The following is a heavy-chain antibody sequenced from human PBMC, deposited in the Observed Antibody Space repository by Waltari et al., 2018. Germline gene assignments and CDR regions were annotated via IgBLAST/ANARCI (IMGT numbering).Heavy chain of an antibody. CDR3: ARGVLISTVKAPLYGMDV. CDR2: INPNSGGT. Sequence: QVQLVQYGAEVKKPGASVKVSCNASGYTLTGYYMHWVRQAPGQGLEWMGWINPNSGGTNYAQKFQGWVTMTRDTSISTAYMELSRLRSDDTAVYYCARGVLISTVKAPLYGMDVWGQGTTVTVSS. V-gene: IGHV1-2*04. D-gene: IGHD4-17*01. CDR1: GYTLTGYY. J-gene: IGHJ6*02.